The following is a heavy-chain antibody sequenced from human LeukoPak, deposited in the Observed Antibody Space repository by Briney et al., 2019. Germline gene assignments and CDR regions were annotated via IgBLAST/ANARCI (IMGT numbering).Heavy chain of an antibody. V-gene: IGHV3-48*03. CDR2: ISSSGTTI. D-gene: IGHD3-10*01. Sequence: GGSLRLSCAASGFTFSSYEMNWVRQAPGKGLEWVSYISSSGTTIYYADSVKGRFTIPRDNAKNSLYLQMNSLRAEDTAVYYCARPDGGYYYGSGSYFHYWGQGTLVTVSS. J-gene: IGHJ4*02. CDR1: GFTFSSYE. CDR3: ARPDGGYYYGSGSYFHY.